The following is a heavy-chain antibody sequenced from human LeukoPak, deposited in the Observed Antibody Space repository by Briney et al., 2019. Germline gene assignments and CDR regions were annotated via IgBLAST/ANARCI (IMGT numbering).Heavy chain of an antibody. CDR1: GYTFTSYD. D-gene: IGHD2-21*02. Sequence: GASVKVSCKASGYTFTSYDINWVRQATGQGLEWMGRINPNSGGTNYAQKFQGRVTMTRDTSISTAYMELSRLRSDDTAVYYCARAGGRDYYFDYWGQGTLVTVSS. V-gene: IGHV1-2*06. J-gene: IGHJ4*02. CDR2: INPNSGGT. CDR3: ARAGGRDYYFDY.